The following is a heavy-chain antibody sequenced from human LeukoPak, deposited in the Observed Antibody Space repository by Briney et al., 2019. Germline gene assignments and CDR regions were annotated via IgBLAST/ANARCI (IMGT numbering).Heavy chain of an antibody. CDR3: AKDQFAVTTFWASD. V-gene: IGHV3-23*01. CDR2: ISGSGSGGST. CDR1: GFTFSSSA. Sequence: GGSLRLSCAASGFTFSSSAMSWVRQAPGKGLEWVSSISGSGSGGSTYYADSVKGRFTISRDNSKNTLYLQMNSLRAEDTAVYYCAKDQFAVTTFWASDWGQGTLVTVSS. J-gene: IGHJ4*02. D-gene: IGHD4-17*01.